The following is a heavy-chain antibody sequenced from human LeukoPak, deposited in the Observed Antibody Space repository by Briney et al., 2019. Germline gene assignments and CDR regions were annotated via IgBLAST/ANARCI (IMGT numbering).Heavy chain of an antibody. Sequence: GGSLRLSCTASGFTFCDYAMSWFRQAPGKGLEWVGFIRSKAYGGTTEYAASVKGRFTISRDDSKSIAYLQMNSLKTEDTAVYYCTRKGVVPAAAKDLMYYWGQGTLVTVSS. CDR1: GFTFCDYA. V-gene: IGHV3-49*03. CDR2: IRSKAYGGTT. J-gene: IGHJ4*02. D-gene: IGHD2-2*01. CDR3: TRKGVVPAAAKDLMYY.